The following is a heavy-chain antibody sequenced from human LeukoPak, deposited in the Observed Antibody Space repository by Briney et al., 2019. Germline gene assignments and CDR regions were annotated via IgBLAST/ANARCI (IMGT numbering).Heavy chain of an antibody. CDR2: ISGSGGST. Sequence: PGGSLRLSCAASGFTFSSYAMSWVRQAPGKGLEWVSAISGSGGSTYYADSVKGRFTISRDNSENTLYLQMNSLRAEDTAVYYCAKGPSSSWYYYYYYMDVWGKGTTVTVSS. D-gene: IGHD6-13*01. CDR1: GFTFSSYA. CDR3: AKGPSSSWYYYYYYMDV. V-gene: IGHV3-23*01. J-gene: IGHJ6*03.